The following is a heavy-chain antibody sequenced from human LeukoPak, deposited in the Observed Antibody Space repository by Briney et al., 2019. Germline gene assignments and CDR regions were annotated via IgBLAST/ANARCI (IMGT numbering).Heavy chain of an antibody. CDR2: IYYSGST. CDR3: ARTRSGSPYNTFDY. J-gene: IGHJ4*02. D-gene: IGHD3-10*01. V-gene: IGHV4-39*01. Sequence: SETLSLTCTVSGGSISSSSYYWGWIRQPPGKGLEWIGSIYYSGSTYYNPSLKSRVTISVDTSKNQFSLKPSSVTAADTAVYYCARTRSGSPYNTFDYWGQGALVTVSS. CDR1: GGSISSSSYY.